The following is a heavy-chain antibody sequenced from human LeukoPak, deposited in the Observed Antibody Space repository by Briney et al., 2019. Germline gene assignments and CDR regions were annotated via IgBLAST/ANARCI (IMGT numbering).Heavy chain of an antibody. J-gene: IGHJ4*02. V-gene: IGHV3-30*18. CDR1: GFTFSSYG. CDR2: ISYDGSNK. CDR3: AKVDVGY. Sequence: GGPLRLSCAASGFTFSSYGMHWVRQAPGKGLEWVAVISYDGSNKYYADSVKGRFTISRDNSKNTLYLQMNSLRAEDTAVYYCAKVDVGYWGQGTLVTVSS. D-gene: IGHD2-2*03.